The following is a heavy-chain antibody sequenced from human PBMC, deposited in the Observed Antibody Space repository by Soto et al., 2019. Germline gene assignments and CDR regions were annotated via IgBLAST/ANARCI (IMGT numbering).Heavy chain of an antibody. CDR1: GGSISSGGYY. Sequence: QVQLQESCPGLVKPSQTLSLTCTVSGGSISSGGYYWSWIRQHPGKGLEWIGYIYYSGSTYYNPSLKSRVTISVDTSKNQFSLKLSSVTAADTAVYYCASLTDGEYCSGGSCYSDAFDIWGQGTMVTVSS. CDR2: IYYSGST. J-gene: IGHJ3*02. CDR3: ASLTDGEYCSGGSCYSDAFDI. V-gene: IGHV4-31*03. D-gene: IGHD2-15*01.